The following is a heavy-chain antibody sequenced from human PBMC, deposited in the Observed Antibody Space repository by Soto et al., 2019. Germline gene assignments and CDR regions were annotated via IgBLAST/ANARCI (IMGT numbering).Heavy chain of an antibody. CDR1: GGTFSSYA. CDR3: ARSPHYYGSGRLNYGMDV. CDR2: IIPIFGTA. J-gene: IGHJ6*02. D-gene: IGHD3-10*01. V-gene: IGHV1-69*13. Sequence: SVKVSCKASGGTFSSYAISWVRQAPGQGLEWMGGIIPIFGTANYAQKFQGRVTITADESTSTAYMELSSLRSEDTAVYYCARSPHYYGSGRLNYGMDVCGQGTTVTVSS.